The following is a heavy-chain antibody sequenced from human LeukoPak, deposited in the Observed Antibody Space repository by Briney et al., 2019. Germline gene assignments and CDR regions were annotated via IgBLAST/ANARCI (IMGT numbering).Heavy chain of an antibody. CDR2: INHSGST. CDR1: GDSISSSNCY. D-gene: IGHD2-8*01. V-gene: IGHV4-39*07. CDR3: ARGGYCTNGVCYRD. J-gene: IGHJ4*02. Sequence: SETLSLTCTVSGDSISSSNCYWGWIRQPPGKGLEWIGEINHSGSTNYNPSLKSRVTISVDTSKNQFSLKLSSVTAADTAVYYCARGGYCTNGVCYRDWGQGTLVTVSS.